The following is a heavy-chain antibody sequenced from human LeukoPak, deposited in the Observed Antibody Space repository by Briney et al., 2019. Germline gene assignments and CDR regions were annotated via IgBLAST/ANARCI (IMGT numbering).Heavy chain of an antibody. Sequence: GGSLRLSCAASGFTFSSYAMSWVRQAPGKGLEGVSAISGSGGSTYYADSVKGRFTISRDNSKNTLYLQMNSLRAEDTAVYYCAKVADIVVVPAAALDYWGQGTLVTVSS. CDR1: GFTFSSYA. D-gene: IGHD2-2*01. CDR2: ISGSGGST. J-gene: IGHJ4*02. CDR3: AKVADIVVVPAAALDY. V-gene: IGHV3-23*01.